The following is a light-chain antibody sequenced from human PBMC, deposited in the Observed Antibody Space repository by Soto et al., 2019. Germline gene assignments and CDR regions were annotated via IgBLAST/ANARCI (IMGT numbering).Light chain of an antibody. CDR1: SSDVGGYSL. CDR3: CSYAGRDTFV. J-gene: IGLJ1*01. Sequence: QSALTQPASVSGSPGQSITISCTGTSSDVGGYSLVSWYQQHPGKAPKLMIYEGTKRPSGISNRFFGSKSGNTASLTISGLQAEDEGDYYCCSYAGRDTFVFGTGTKVTVL. V-gene: IGLV2-23*01. CDR2: EGT.